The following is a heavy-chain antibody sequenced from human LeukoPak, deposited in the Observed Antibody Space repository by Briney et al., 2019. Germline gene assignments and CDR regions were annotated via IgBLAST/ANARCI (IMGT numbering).Heavy chain of an antibody. Sequence: GGSLRLSCAASGFTFSDYHMNCIRQAPGKGLEWGSYIIPRGGSMYFADSVNGRFTISRDNAETSLFLQMNSLTADDTAVYYCAAGRDIAVAGPGGYFDYWGQGTLVTVSS. CDR1: GFTFSDYH. CDR2: IIPRGGSM. J-gene: IGHJ4*02. D-gene: IGHD6-19*01. V-gene: IGHV3-11*01. CDR3: AAGRDIAVAGPGGYFDY.